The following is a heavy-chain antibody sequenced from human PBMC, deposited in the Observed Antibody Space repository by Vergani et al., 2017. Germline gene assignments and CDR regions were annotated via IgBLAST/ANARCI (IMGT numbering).Heavy chain of an antibody. CDR2: MYHSGST. CDR3: GRVADCYGLGSRRLDL. Sequence: QVRLQESGPGLLKPSETLSLTCSVSGGSMSGYYWSWIRQPPGKELEWIGYMYHSGSTNYKPSLETRVTISGDTSKNQFSLELNSVTAADTAVYYCGRVADCYGLGSRRLDLWGQGILVTVSS. CDR1: GGSMSGYY. D-gene: IGHD3-10*01. J-gene: IGHJ5*02. V-gene: IGHV4-59*01.